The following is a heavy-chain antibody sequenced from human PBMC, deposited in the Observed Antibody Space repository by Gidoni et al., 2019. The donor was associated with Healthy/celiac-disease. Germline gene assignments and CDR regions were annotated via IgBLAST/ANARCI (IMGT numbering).Heavy chain of an antibody. Sequence: EVQLVESGGGLVKPGGSLRLSCAASGFTFSSYSMNWVRQAPGKGLEWVSSISSSSSYIYYADSVKGRFTISRDNAKNSLYLQMNSLRAEDTAVYYCARALSPLVVVAAKDYWGQGTLVTVSS. CDR2: ISSSSSYI. CDR3: ARALSPLVVVAAKDY. D-gene: IGHD2-15*01. CDR1: GFTFSSYS. V-gene: IGHV3-21*01. J-gene: IGHJ4*02.